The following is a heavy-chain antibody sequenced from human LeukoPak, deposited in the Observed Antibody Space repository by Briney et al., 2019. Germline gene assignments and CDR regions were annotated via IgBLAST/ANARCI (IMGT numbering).Heavy chain of an antibody. CDR3: ARGHVARSDRHCDH. V-gene: IGHV3-74*01. Sequence: GGSLXXSCAASGFTFSTYWMHWVRQPPGKGMEWVSRVKGDGSEINYADSVKGRFTISRDNDKNTVYMQMNSLRDEDTAVYDCARGHVARSDRHCDHWGQGSLATVSS. CDR1: GFTFSTYW. CDR2: VKGDGSEI. J-gene: IGHJ5*02. D-gene: IGHD3-10*01.